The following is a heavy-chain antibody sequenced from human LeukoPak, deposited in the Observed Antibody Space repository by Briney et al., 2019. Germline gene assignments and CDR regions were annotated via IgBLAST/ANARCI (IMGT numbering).Heavy chain of an antibody. CDR3: ASNGGYNSQFDY. D-gene: IGHD5-24*01. V-gene: IGHV1-69*13. CDR1: GGTFSSYA. Sequence: SVKVSCKASGGTFSSYAISWVRQAPGQELEWMGGIIPIFGTANYAQKFQGRVTITADESTSTAYMELSSLRSEDTAVYYCASNGGYNSQFDYWGQGTLVTVSS. J-gene: IGHJ4*02. CDR2: IIPIFGTA.